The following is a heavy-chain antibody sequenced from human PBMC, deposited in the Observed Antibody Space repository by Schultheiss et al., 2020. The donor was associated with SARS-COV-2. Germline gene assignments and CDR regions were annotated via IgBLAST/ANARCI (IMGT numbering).Heavy chain of an antibody. CDR2: ISYDGSNK. CDR1: GFTFSSYG. V-gene: IGHV3-30*18. J-gene: IGHJ6*02. CDR3: AKDTPYYYDSSGAGGYYGMDV. D-gene: IGHD3-22*01. Sequence: GGSLRLSCAASGFTFSSYGMHWVRQAPGKGLEWVAVISYDGSNKYYADSVKGRFTISRDNSKNTLYLQMNSLRAEDTAVYYCAKDTPYYYDSSGAGGYYGMDVWGQGTTVTAP.